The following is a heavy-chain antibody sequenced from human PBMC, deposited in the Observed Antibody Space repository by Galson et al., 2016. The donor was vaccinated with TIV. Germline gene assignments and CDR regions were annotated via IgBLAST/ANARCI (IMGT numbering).Heavy chain of an antibody. J-gene: IGHJ6*02. CDR2: INWNSGSI. D-gene: IGHD1-26*01. CDR1: GFTFDDYV. Sequence: SLRLSCAASGFTFDDYVTHWVRKAPGKGLEWVSGINWNSGSIDYADSVKGRFTISRDNSKYTLYLQMNSLRAEDTAVYYCAREGGTYFDSYYYGMVVWGQGTTVTVSS. CDR3: AREGGTYFDSYYYGMVV. V-gene: IGHV3-9*01.